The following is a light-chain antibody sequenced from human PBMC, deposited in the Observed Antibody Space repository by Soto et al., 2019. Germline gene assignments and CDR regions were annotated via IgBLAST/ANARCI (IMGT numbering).Light chain of an antibody. V-gene: IGKV1-17*01. CDR2: ATS. Sequence: DIQMTQSPSSLSASIGDRVTFTCRASQDIRNDLDWYQQKPGKTPKRLIYATSTLQSGVPSRFSGSGSGTEFTLTISGLQPDDFATYYCLQHYNFPWTFGQGTRVEI. CDR1: QDIRND. J-gene: IGKJ1*01. CDR3: LQHYNFPWT.